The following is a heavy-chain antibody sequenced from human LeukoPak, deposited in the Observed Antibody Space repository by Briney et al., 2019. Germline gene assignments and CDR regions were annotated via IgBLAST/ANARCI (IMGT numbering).Heavy chain of an antibody. J-gene: IGHJ4*02. CDR3: ARGPAIVVVPAANPFDY. Sequence: SETLSLTCAVYGGSFSGYYWSWIRQPPGKGLEWIGEINHSGGTNYNPSLKSRVTISVDTSKNQFSLKLSSVTAADTAVYYCARGPAIVVVPAANPFDYWGQGTLVTVSS. CDR2: INHSGGT. CDR1: GGSFSGYY. V-gene: IGHV4-34*01. D-gene: IGHD2-2*01.